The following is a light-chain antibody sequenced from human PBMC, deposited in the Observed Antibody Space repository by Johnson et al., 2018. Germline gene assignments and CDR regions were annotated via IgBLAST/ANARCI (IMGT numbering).Light chain of an antibody. CDR1: SSNIGNNY. CDR2: ENN. CDR3: GTWDSSLSAGNV. J-gene: IGLJ1*01. Sequence: QSVLTQPPSVSAAPGQKVTISCSGSSSNIGNNYVSWYQQLPGTAHKLLIYENNKRPSGIPDRFSGSKSGTSATLGITGLQTGDEADYYCGTWDSSLSAGNVFGTGTNVTVL. V-gene: IGLV1-51*02.